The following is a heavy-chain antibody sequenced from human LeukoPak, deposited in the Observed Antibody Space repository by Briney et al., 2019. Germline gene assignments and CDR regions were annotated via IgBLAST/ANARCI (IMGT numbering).Heavy chain of an antibody. V-gene: IGHV1-18*01. CDR3: ARVVVVVVAAKQTYYFDY. D-gene: IGHD2-15*01. Sequence: ASVKVSCKASGYTFTSYGISWVRQAPGQGLEWMGWIGAYNGNTNYAQELQGRVTMTTDTSTSTAYMELRSLRSDDTAVYYCARVVVVVVAAKQTYYFDYWGQGTLVTVSS. CDR1: GYTFTSYG. J-gene: IGHJ4*02. CDR2: IGAYNGNT.